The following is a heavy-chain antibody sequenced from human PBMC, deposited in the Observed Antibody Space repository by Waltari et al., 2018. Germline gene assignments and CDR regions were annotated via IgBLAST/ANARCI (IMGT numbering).Heavy chain of an antibody. V-gene: IGHV3-23*01. CDR2: SSSNGAGT. Sequence: EVQLLESGGGLVQPGESLRLSCTASGFTFNSYSMSWVRQAPGKGLEWVSSSSSNGAGTYYANSVKGRFTISRDNSKNTLYLQINSLRAEDTAIYYCVKDRPDLPIDYWGQGTLVTVSS. CDR3: VKDRPDLPIDY. CDR1: GFTFNSYS. J-gene: IGHJ4*02.